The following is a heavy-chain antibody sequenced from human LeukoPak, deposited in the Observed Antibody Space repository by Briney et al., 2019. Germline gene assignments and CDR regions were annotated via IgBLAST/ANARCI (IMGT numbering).Heavy chain of an antibody. Sequence: ASETLSLTCTVSGGSISSYYWSWIRQPAGKGLEWIGRIYSGGSTNYNPSLKSRVTMSVDSSNNQFSLKLSSVTAADTAVFYCARDNTGRYREFDYWGQGTLVTVSS. V-gene: IGHV4-4*07. CDR1: GGSISSYY. CDR3: ARDNTGRYREFDY. D-gene: IGHD1-26*01. CDR2: IYSGGST. J-gene: IGHJ4*02.